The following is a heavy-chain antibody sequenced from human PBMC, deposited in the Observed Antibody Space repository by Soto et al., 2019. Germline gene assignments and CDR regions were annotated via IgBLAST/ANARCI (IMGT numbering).Heavy chain of an antibody. V-gene: IGHV4-59*08. J-gene: IGHJ4*02. D-gene: IGHD5-12*01. CDR2: IYYSGST. CDR3: ARHDEIWWSGVATMGYFDY. Sequence: SETLSLTCTVSGGSISSYYWSWIRQPPGKGLEWIGYIYYSGSTNYNPSLKSRVTISVDTSKNQFSLKLSSVTAADTAVYYCARHDEIWWSGVATMGYFDYWGQGTLVTVSS. CDR1: GGSISSYY.